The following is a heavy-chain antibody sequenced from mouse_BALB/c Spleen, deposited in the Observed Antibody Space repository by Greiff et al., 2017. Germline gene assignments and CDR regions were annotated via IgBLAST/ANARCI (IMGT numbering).Heavy chain of an antibody. CDR1: GFTFSSYG. Sequence: EVQVVESGGGLVKPGGSLKLSCAASGFTFSSYGMSWVRQTPDKRLEWVATISSGGSYTYYPDSVKGRFTISRDNAKNTLYLQMSSLKSEDTAMYYCARQADSFDYWGQGTTLTVSS. CDR2: ISSGGSYT. J-gene: IGHJ2*01. V-gene: IGHV5-6*01. CDR3: ARQADSFDY.